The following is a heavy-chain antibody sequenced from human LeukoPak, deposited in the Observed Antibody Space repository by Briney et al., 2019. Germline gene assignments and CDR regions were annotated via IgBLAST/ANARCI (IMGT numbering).Heavy chain of an antibody. Sequence: ASVKVSCKASGYTFTSYYMHWVRQAPGQGLEWMGIINPSGGSTSYAQKFQGRVAMTRDTSTSTVYMELSSLRSEDTAVYYCATNSGSPLPGFDYWGQGTLVTVSS. CDR1: GYTFTSYY. D-gene: IGHD1-26*01. J-gene: IGHJ4*02. CDR3: ATNSGSPLPGFDY. CDR2: INPSGGST. V-gene: IGHV1-46*01.